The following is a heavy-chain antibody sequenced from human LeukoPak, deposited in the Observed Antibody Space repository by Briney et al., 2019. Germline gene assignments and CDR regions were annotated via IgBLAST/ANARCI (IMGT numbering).Heavy chain of an antibody. D-gene: IGHD3-22*01. CDR3: ARDTPPHYYDSSGYYYGYYYYGMDV. V-gene: IGHV4-61*02. CDR1: GGSISSGSYY. CDR2: IYTSGST. J-gene: IGHJ6*02. Sequence: PSQTLSLTCTVSGGSISSGSYYWSWIRQPAGKGLEWIGRIYTSGSTNYNPSLKSRVTISVDMSKNQFSLKLSSVTAADTAVYYCARDTPPHYYDSSGYYYGYYYYGMDVWGQGTTVTVSS.